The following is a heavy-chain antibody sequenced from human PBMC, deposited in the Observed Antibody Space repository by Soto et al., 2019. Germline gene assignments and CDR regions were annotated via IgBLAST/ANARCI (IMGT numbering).Heavy chain of an antibody. V-gene: IGHV1-18*01. CDR3: ARERGWAFDD. CDR2: ISGYNGNT. J-gene: IGHJ4*02. CDR1: GYIFSSYG. Sequence: QVQLVQSEGEVKKPGASVTVSCKASGYIFSSYGISWVRQAPGQGLEWMGWISGYNGNTNYAQRLQGRVTMTTDTSTTTAYMELRSLRFDDTAVYYCARERGWAFDDWGQGTLVTVSS. D-gene: IGHD6-19*01.